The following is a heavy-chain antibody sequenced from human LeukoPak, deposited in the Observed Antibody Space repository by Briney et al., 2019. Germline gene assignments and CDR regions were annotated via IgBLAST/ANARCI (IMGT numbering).Heavy chain of an antibody. Sequence: GGSLRLSCAASGFIFSTYAMHWVRQSPDKGLEWVASISYDGSFKYYVDSAKGRFTISRDNSKNTLYLQMNSLRPEDTAVYYCAKGLRLDLGELSTFDYWGQGTLVTVSS. CDR3: AKGLRLDLGELSTFDY. J-gene: IGHJ4*02. CDR2: ISYDGSFK. V-gene: IGHV3-30*18. CDR1: GFIFSTYA. D-gene: IGHD3-16*02.